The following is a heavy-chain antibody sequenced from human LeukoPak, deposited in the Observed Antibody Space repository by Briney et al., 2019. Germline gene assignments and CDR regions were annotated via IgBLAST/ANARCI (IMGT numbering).Heavy chain of an antibody. D-gene: IGHD2-2*01. CDR2: INPSGGST. V-gene: IGHV1-46*01. Sequence: ASVKVSCKASGYTFTSYYMHWVRQAPGQGLEWMGIINPSGGSTSYAQKFQGRVTMTRDTSTSTVYMELSSLRSEDTAVYYCARDLPSGNYNYYYMDVWGKGTTVTVS. CDR3: ARDLPSGNYNYYYMDV. J-gene: IGHJ6*03. CDR1: GYTFTSYY.